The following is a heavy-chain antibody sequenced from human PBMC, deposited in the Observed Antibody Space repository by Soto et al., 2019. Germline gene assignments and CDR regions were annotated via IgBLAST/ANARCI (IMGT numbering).Heavy chain of an antibody. D-gene: IGHD6-13*01. Sequence: SVKVSCKASGGTFSSYTISWVRQAPGQGLEWMGRIIPILGIANYAQKFQGRVTMTGNKSISTAYMELSSLRSEDTAVYYCARERSAARTGWFDPWGQGTLVTVSS. CDR3: ARERSAARTGWFDP. CDR1: GGTFSSYT. CDR2: IIPILGIA. J-gene: IGHJ5*02. V-gene: IGHV1-69*04.